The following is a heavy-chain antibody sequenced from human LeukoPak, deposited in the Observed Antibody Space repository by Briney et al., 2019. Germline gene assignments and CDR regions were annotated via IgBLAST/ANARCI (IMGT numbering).Heavy chain of an antibody. Sequence: SETLSLTCTVSGGSISSYYWSWIRQPPGKGLEWIGYIYHSGSTYYNPSLKSRVTISVDRSKNQFSLKLSSVTAADTAVYYCAREYYDYGDYGAYFDYWGQGTLVTVSS. CDR3: AREYYDYGDYGAYFDY. CDR1: GGSISSYY. CDR2: IYHSGST. V-gene: IGHV4-59*12. J-gene: IGHJ4*02. D-gene: IGHD4-17*01.